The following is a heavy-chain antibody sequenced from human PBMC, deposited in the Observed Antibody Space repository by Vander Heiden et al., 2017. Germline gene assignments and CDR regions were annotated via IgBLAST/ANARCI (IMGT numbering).Heavy chain of an antibody. CDR2: INHSGST. Sequence: QVQLQQWGAGLLKPSETLSLTCAVYGGSFSGYYWSWLRQPPGKELEWIGEINHSGSTNYNPSLKSRVTISVDTSKNQFSLKLSSVTAADTAVYYCARATGNCSSTSCSQYNWFDPWGQGTLVTVSS. CDR3: ARATGNCSSTSCSQYNWFDP. J-gene: IGHJ5*02. D-gene: IGHD2-2*01. V-gene: IGHV4-34*01. CDR1: GGSFSGYY.